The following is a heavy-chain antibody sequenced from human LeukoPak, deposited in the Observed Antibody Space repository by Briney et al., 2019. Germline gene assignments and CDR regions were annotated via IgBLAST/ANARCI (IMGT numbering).Heavy chain of an antibody. CDR1: GGSFSGYY. Sequence: PSETLSLTCAVYGGSFSGYYWSWIRQPPGKGLEWIGEINHSGSTNYNPSLKSRVTISVDTSKNQFSLKLSSVTAADTAVYYCAREPYGSGSYFGAFDIWGQGTMVTVSS. V-gene: IGHV4-34*01. CDR3: AREPYGSGSYFGAFDI. J-gene: IGHJ3*02. D-gene: IGHD3-10*01. CDR2: INHSGST.